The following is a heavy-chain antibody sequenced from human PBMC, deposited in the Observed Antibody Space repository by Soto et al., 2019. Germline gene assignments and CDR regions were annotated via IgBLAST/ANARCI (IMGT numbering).Heavy chain of an antibody. CDR3: ARGEYSSAVAALFYYYYMDV. CDR1: GGYISSSSYY. D-gene: IGHD6-6*01. Sequence: PSETLSLTCTVSGGYISSSSYYWGWIRQPPGKGLERIGSIYYSGSTYYNPSLKSRVTISVDTSKNQFSLKLGSVTAADTAVYYCARGEYSSAVAALFYYYYMDVWGKGTTVTVSS. V-gene: IGHV4-39*01. CDR2: IYYSGST. J-gene: IGHJ6*03.